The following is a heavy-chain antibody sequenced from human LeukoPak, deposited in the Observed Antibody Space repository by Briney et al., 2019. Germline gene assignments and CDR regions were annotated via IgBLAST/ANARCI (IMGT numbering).Heavy chain of an antibody. CDR2: IYYSGST. CDR3: AREGRRFSPFDY. Sequence: SQTLSLTCTVSGGSISSGAYYWSWIRQHPGKGLEWIGYIYYSGSTYYNPSLKSRLTISLDTSKNQFSLKLSSVTAADTAVYYCAREGRRFSPFDYWGQGTLVTVSS. V-gene: IGHV4-31*03. J-gene: IGHJ4*02. CDR1: GGSISSGAYY. D-gene: IGHD3-16*01.